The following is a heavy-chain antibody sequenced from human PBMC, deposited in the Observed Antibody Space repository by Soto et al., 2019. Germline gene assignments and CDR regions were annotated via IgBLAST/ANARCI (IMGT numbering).Heavy chain of an antibody. Sequence: SETLSLTCAVSSGSISSSNWWSWVRQPPGKGLEWIGEIYHSGSTNYNPSLKSRVTISVDKSKNQFSLKLSSVTAADTAVYYCARGPRPQYCTNGVCQGSYMDVWGKGTTVTVSS. D-gene: IGHD2-8*01. CDR2: IYHSGST. CDR1: SGSISSSNW. J-gene: IGHJ6*03. CDR3: ARGPRPQYCTNGVCQGSYMDV. V-gene: IGHV4-4*02.